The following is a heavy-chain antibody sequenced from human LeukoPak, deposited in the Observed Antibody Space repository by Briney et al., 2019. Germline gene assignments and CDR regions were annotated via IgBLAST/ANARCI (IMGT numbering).Heavy chain of an antibody. Sequence: PSETLSLTCTVSGGSISSYYWSWIRQPPGKGLEWIGYIYYSGSTNYNPSLKSRVTISVDTSKNQFSLKLSSVTAADTAVYYCASSTLNYYYYYMDVWGKGTTVTISS. V-gene: IGHV4-59*08. CDR3: ASSTLNYYYYYMDV. J-gene: IGHJ6*03. CDR2: IYYSGST. CDR1: GGSISSYY.